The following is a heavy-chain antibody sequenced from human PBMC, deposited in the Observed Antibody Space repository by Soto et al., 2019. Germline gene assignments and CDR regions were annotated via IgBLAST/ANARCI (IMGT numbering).Heavy chain of an antibody. V-gene: IGHV5-10-1*01. J-gene: IGHJ6*02. CDR1: GYSFTSYW. D-gene: IGHD2-2*01. CDR2: IDPSDSYT. CDR3: ARPRVVVVPAAIEGDYYGMDV. Sequence: GESLKISCKGSGYSFTSYWISWVRQMPGKGLEWMGRIDPSDSYTNYSPSFQGHVTISADKSISTAYLQWSSLKASDTAMYYCARPRVVVVPAAIEGDYYGMDVWGQGTTVTVSS.